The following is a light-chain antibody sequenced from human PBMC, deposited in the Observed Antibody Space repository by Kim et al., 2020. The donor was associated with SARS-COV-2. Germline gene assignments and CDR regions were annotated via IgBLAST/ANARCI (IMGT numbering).Light chain of an antibody. J-gene: IGLJ2*01. Sequence: QSLTISVTGTISDVGAHIYVSWNQQHPGNAPKLIIYDVSNRPSGVSTRFSGSKSGNTASLTVSGLQPEDEADYYCSSYTVTINLVVFGGGTQLTVL. CDR1: ISDVGAHIY. CDR2: DVS. CDR3: SSYTVTINLVV. V-gene: IGLV2-14*03.